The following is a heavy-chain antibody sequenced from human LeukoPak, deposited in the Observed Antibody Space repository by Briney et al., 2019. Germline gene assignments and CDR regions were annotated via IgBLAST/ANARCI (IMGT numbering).Heavy chain of an antibody. CDR2: IDHSGST. V-gene: IGHV4-34*01. Sequence: SETLSLTCAVSGGSFSTYYWSWIRQPPGKGLEWIGEIDHSGSTNYNPSLKSRVTISVDTSKNQFSLKPRSVTAADTAVYYCARGPKPKSITMVRGVNFQRTKNWFDPWGQGILVTVSS. CDR1: GGSFSTYY. J-gene: IGHJ5*02. CDR3: ARGPKPKSITMVRGVNFQRTKNWFDP. D-gene: IGHD3-10*01.